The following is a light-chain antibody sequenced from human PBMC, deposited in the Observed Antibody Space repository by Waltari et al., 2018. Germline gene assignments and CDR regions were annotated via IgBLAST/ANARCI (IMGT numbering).Light chain of an antibody. J-gene: IGLJ1*01. CDR3: ATWDDSLSAGV. V-gene: IGLV1-51*01. Sequence: QSVLTQPPSVSAAPGQEVTISCSGSTSDIGNNYVSWYQQVPGTAPKLLISDDNTRPSGVPDRFSGSKSGTSATLLITGLQTGDEADYFCATWDDSLSAGVFGPGTKVTV. CDR1: TSDIGNNY. CDR2: DDN.